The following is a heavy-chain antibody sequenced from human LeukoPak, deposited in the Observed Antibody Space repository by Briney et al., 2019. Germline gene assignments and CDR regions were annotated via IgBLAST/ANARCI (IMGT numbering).Heavy chain of an antibody. D-gene: IGHD2-15*01. V-gene: IGHV4-61*08. CDR1: GGSISSGGYY. CDR3: ARHCSGGSCYGAALDY. J-gene: IGHJ4*02. CDR2: IYYSGST. Sequence: PSETLSLTCTVSGGSISSGGYYWSWIRQHPGKGLEWIGYIYYSGSTNYNPSLKSRVTISVDTSKNQFSLKLSSVTAADTAMYYCARHCSGGSCYGAALDYWGQGTLVTVSS.